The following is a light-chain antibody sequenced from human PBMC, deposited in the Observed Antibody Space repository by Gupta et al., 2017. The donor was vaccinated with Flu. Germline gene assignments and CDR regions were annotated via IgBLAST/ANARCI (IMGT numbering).Light chain of an antibody. V-gene: IGLV3-25*02. CDR1: GFPDQS. CDR2: KDS. Sequence: SYELTQPLSVSVLPGQTARITCSGAGFPDQSAYWYQLKPVQAPVLMMYKDSERPSGFPDRFHGSNLGTTVTLTISGVQAEDAADYFCQSTDSSGNYVVFGAGTKLTVL. J-gene: IGLJ3*02. CDR3: QSTDSSGNYVV.